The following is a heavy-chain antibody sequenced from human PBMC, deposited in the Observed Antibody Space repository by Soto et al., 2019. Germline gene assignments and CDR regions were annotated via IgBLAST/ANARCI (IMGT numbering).Heavy chain of an antibody. J-gene: IGHJ4*02. CDR1: GLPFSTYG. CDR2: IWYDGGNK. CDR3: ARDRHSTSSGYFDF. Sequence: GGSLRLSCEASGLPFSTYGMHWVRQAPGKGLEWVAVIWYDGGNKYYVDSVKGRFTISRDNSKDTLYLQMNSLRAEDTAVYYCARDRHSTSSGYFDFWGQGTLVTVSS. D-gene: IGHD6-6*01. V-gene: IGHV3-33*01.